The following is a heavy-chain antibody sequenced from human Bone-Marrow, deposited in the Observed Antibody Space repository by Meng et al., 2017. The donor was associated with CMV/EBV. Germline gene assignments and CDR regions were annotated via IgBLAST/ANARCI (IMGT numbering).Heavy chain of an antibody. J-gene: IGHJ4*02. CDR1: GFTFSNAY. Sequence: GESLKISCAASGFTFSNAYMSWVRQAPGKGLEWVGHIKSKTDGGTTDYVAPVKGRFPISRDDSKNTLYLQMNSLKTEDTAVYYCTTQRSQGYWGQGTLVTVSS. CDR3: TTQRSQGY. V-gene: IGHV3-15*01. CDR2: IKSKTDGGTT.